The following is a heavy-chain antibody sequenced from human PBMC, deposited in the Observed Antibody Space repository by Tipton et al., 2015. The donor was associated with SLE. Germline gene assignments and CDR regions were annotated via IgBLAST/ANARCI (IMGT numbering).Heavy chain of an antibody. J-gene: IGHJ4*02. CDR2: IYPGDFDT. Sequence: QLVQSGAEVKKPGESLKISCKTSGYSFTTYWIGWVRQMPGKGLEWMAFIYPGDFDTRYSPSFRGQVTISADKSISTAYLQWSSLRASDTAMYYCARGTWEIPSVNPYYFDYWGQGTLVTVSS. CDR1: GYSFTTYW. V-gene: IGHV5-51*03. CDR3: ARGTWEIPSVNPYYFDY. D-gene: IGHD1-1*01.